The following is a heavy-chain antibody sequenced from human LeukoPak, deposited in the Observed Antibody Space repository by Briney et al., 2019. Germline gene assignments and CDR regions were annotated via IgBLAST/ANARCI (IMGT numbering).Heavy chain of an antibody. D-gene: IGHD3-10*01. CDR3: ARVIPPILLWFGEFFEGYFDY. CDR2: FDPEDGET. CDR1: GYTLTELS. Sequence: GASVKVSCKVSGYTLTELSMHWVRQAPGKGLEWMGGFDPEDGETIYAQKFQGRVTMTRDTSISTAYMELSRLRSDDTAVYYCARVIPPILLWFGEFFEGYFDYWGQGTLVTVSS. J-gene: IGHJ4*02. V-gene: IGHV1-24*01.